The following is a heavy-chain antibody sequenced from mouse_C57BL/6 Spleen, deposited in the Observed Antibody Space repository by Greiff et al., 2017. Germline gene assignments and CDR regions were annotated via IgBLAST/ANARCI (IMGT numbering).Heavy chain of an antibody. CDR1: GFTFSSYA. Sequence: EVMLVESGEGLVKPGGSLKLSCAASGFTFSSYAMSWVRQTPEKRLEWVAYISSGGGYIYYADTVKGRFTISRDNARNTLYLQMSSLRSEDTAMYYCTSYYSNYGNAMDYWGQGTSVTVSS. D-gene: IGHD2-5*01. V-gene: IGHV5-9-1*02. CDR2: ISSGGGYI. CDR3: TSYYSNYGNAMDY. J-gene: IGHJ4*01.